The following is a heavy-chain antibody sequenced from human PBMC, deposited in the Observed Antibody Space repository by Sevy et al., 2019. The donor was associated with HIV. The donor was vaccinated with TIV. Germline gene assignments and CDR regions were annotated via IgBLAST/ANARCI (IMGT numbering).Heavy chain of an antibody. CDR2: ISGRGPII. CDR3: VPGGPVAGRYFFY. D-gene: IGHD6-19*01. J-gene: IGHJ4*02. Sequence: GGSLRLSCAASGFTFQSYEMNWVRQAPGKGLEWVSYISGRGPIIYYADSVKGRFTISRDDARYSLSLKMDSLRAEDTAVYFCVPGGPVAGRYFFYWGRGTLVTVSS. CDR1: GFTFQSYE. V-gene: IGHV3-48*03.